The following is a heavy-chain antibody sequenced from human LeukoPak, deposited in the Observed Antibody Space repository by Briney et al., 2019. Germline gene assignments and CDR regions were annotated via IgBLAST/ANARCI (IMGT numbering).Heavy chain of an antibody. CDR1: GGSISSSSYY. J-gene: IGHJ6*02. Sequence: PSETLSLTCTVSGGSISSSSYYWGWIRQPPGKGLEWIGEINHSGSTNYNPSLKSRVTISVDTSKNQFSLKLSSVTAADTAVYYCARGDPSYYGSGHYYYGMDVWGQGTTVTVSS. D-gene: IGHD3-10*01. CDR3: ARGDPSYYGSGHYYYGMDV. CDR2: INHSGST. V-gene: IGHV4-39*07.